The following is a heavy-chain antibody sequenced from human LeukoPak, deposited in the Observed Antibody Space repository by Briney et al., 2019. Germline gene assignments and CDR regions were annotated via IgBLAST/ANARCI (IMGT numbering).Heavy chain of an antibody. V-gene: IGHV3-53*01. CDR2: IYSGGDT. CDR1: GFTVSSNY. Sequence: GGSLRLSCAAPGFTVSSNYMSWVRQAPGKGLEWVSLIYSGGDTYYADSVKGRFTISRDNSKNTLYLQMNSLRAEDTAVYYCASPRIGYPRLHFDYWGQGTLVTVSS. CDR3: ASPRIGYPRLHFDY. J-gene: IGHJ4*02. D-gene: IGHD5-12*01.